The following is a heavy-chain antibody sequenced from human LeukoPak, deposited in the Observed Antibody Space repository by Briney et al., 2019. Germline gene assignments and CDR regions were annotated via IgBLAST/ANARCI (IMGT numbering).Heavy chain of an antibody. Sequence: GGSLRLSCAASGFTFSSYSMNWARQAPGKGLEWVSYISSSSSTIYYADSVKGRFTISRDGAKNSLHLQMNSLRAEDTAVYYCARGLYYYDSSGFLWYWGQGTLVTVSS. CDR1: GFTFSSYS. D-gene: IGHD3-22*01. CDR3: ARGLYYYDSSGFLWY. V-gene: IGHV3-48*01. J-gene: IGHJ4*02. CDR2: ISSSSSTI.